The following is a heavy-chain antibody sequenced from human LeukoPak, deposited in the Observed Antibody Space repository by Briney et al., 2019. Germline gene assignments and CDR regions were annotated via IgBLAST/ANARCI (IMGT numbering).Heavy chain of an antibody. V-gene: IGHV3-9*01. J-gene: IGHJ4*02. CDR2: ISWNSGSI. CDR1: GFTFDDYA. CDR3: AKDGYYYDSSGYYDY. D-gene: IGHD3-22*01. Sequence: PGGSLRLSCAASGFTFDDYAMHWVRQAPGKGLAWVSGISWNSGSIGYADSVKGRFTISRDNAKNSLYLQMNSLRAEDTALYYCAKDGYYYDSSGYYDYWGQGTLVTVSS.